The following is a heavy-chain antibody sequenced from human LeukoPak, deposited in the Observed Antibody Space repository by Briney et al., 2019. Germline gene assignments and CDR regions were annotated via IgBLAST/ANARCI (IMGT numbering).Heavy chain of an antibody. CDR1: GFTFSSYW. D-gene: IGHD3-10*01. Sequence: PGGSLRLSCAASGFTFSSYWMHWVRQAPGKGLVRVSRINSDGSSTSYADSVKGRFTISRDNAKNTLYVQMNSLKTEDTAVYYCTTVTQVLLWFEELSPPYYFDFWGQGTLVTVSS. CDR3: TTVTQVLLWFEELSPPYYFDF. J-gene: IGHJ4*02. CDR2: INSDGSST. V-gene: IGHV3-74*01.